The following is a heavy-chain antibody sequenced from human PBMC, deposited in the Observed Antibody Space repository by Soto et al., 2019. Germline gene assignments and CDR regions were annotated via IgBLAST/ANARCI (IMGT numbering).Heavy chain of an antibody. Sequence: QVQLVESGGGVVQPGRSLRLSCAASGFSFNSHGMHWVRQAPGKGLEWVSLIWYDGSNKYYTDSVKGRFTVSRDNSKNTVYLQMNSLRAEDTAVYYSARDGAWFGEFLDAFDFWGQGTMVTVSS. D-gene: IGHD3-10*01. CDR2: IWYDGSNK. V-gene: IGHV3-33*01. CDR3: ARDGAWFGEFLDAFDF. J-gene: IGHJ3*01. CDR1: GFSFNSHG.